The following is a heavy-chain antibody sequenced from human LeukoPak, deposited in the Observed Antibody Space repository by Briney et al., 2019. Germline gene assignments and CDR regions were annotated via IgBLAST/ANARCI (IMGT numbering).Heavy chain of an antibody. Sequence: PGGSLRLSCAASGFTFSTYSMNWVRQAPGKGLVWVSRINSDGTSISYADSVKGRFTISGDNAKNTLYLQMNSLRAEDTAVYYCAKELGIAVAGTSSGVDWFDPWGQGTLVTVSS. D-gene: IGHD6-19*01. J-gene: IGHJ5*02. CDR1: GFTFSTYS. CDR3: AKELGIAVAGTSSGVDWFDP. CDR2: INSDGTSI. V-gene: IGHV3-74*01.